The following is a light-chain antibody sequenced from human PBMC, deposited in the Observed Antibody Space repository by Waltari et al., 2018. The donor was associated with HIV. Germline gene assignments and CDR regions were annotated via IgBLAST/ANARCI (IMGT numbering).Light chain of an antibody. CDR3: NSRDSSGNLVV. CDR1: SLRNYY. CDR2: GKT. V-gene: IGLV3-19*01. Sequence: SSELTQDPAVSVALGQTIRITCQGDSLRNYYASWYQQKPGQAPVLVIYGKTNRPSVIPDRFYGSYSGNTDSLTITGAQAEDEADYYCNSRDSSGNLVVFGGGTKVTVL. J-gene: IGLJ2*01.